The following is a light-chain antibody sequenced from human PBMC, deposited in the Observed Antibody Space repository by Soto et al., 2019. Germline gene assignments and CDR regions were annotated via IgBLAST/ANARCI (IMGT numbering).Light chain of an antibody. CDR3: QHYNNWPRT. V-gene: IGKV3-15*01. CDR2: GAS. Sequence: EIVMTQSPATMSVSPGERATLYCRASQRVSSNLAWYQQKHGQAPRLLIYGASTRATGIPARFRGSGSGTEFTLTISSLQSKDFAVYYCQHYNNWPRTFGQGTKLEIK. CDR1: QRVSSN. J-gene: IGKJ1*01.